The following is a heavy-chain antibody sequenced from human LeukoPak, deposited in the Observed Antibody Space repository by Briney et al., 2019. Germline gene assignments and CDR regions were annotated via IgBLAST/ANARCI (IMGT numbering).Heavy chain of an antibody. CDR3: AREEYFDGSGYYFRYFDS. J-gene: IGHJ4*02. CDR1: GGSISSGDYY. CDR2: IYYSGST. V-gene: IGHV4-30-4*08. Sequence: PSQTLSLTCTVSGGSISSGDYYWSWIRQPPGKGLEWIGYIYYSGSTYYNPSLKSRVTISVDTSKNQFSLKLNSVTAADTALYYCAREEYFDGSGYYFRYFDSWGEGILVTVSS. D-gene: IGHD3-22*01.